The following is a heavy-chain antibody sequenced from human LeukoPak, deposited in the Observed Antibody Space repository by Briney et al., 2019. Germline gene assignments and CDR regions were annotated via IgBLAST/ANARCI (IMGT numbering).Heavy chain of an antibody. J-gene: IGHJ5*02. CDR3: ARAEPLDYDILTVNWFDP. Sequence: SVKVSCKASGGTFSSYAISWVRQAPGQGLEWMGGIIPIFGTANYAQKFQGRVTITADKSTSTAYMELSSLRSEDTAVYYCARAEPLDYDILTVNWFDPWGQGTPVTVSS. D-gene: IGHD3-9*01. CDR2: IIPIFGTA. CDR1: GGTFSSYA. V-gene: IGHV1-69*06.